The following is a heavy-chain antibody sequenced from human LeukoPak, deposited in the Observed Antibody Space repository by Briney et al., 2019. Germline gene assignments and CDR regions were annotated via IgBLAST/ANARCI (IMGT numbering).Heavy chain of an antibody. CDR1: GGSISSSSYY. D-gene: IGHD3-10*01. CDR2: IYYSGST. Sequence: SETLSLTCTVSGGSISSSSYYWGWIRQPPGKGLEWIGSIYYSGSTYYNPSLKSRVTMSVDTSKNQFSLKLSSVTAADTAVYYCARRAGSVNFDYWGQGTLVTVSS. V-gene: IGHV4-39*01. CDR3: ARRAGSVNFDY. J-gene: IGHJ4*02.